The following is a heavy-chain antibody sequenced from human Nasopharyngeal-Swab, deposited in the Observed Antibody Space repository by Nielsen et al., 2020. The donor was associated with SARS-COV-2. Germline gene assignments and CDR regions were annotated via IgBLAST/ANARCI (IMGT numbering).Heavy chain of an antibody. V-gene: IGHV3-66*01. CDR2: IYSGGST. D-gene: IGHD5-18*01. Sequence: GGSLRLSCAASGFTVSSNYMSWVRQAPGKGLEWVSVIYSGGSTYYSDSVKGRFTIPRDNSKNTLYLQMNSLRAEDTAVYYCAREGPDTAMVKYYYYGMDVWGQGTTVTVSS. J-gene: IGHJ6*02. CDR3: AREGPDTAMVKYYYYGMDV. CDR1: GFTVSSNY.